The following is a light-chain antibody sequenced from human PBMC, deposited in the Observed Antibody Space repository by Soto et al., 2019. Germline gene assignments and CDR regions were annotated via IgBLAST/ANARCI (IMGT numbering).Light chain of an antibody. V-gene: IGKV1-39*01. J-gene: IGKJ5*01. CDR1: QSISNY. CDR2: AAS. Sequence: DIQITQSPSSLSASVGDRVTITCRASQSISNYLNWHQQKPGEAPKHLVYAASSLQSGVPSRFSGSGSGTDFTLTISSLQPEDFATYYCQQSYSTPFTFGLGTRLEIK. CDR3: QQSYSTPFT.